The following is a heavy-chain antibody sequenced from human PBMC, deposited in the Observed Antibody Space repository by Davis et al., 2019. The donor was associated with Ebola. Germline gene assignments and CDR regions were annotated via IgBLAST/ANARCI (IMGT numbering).Heavy chain of an antibody. J-gene: IGHJ2*01. CDR1: GFVFRTYV. CDR3: TRHVPGDFWYFDL. Sequence: PGGSLRLSCAASGFVFRTYVMSWVRQAPGKGLEWVSTLGTSADTYYADSVKGRFTISRDNSENTVYLQMNSLRAEDTAVYYCTRHVPGDFWYFDLWGRGTLVTVSS. D-gene: IGHD4-17*01. V-gene: IGHV3-23*01. CDR2: LGTSADT.